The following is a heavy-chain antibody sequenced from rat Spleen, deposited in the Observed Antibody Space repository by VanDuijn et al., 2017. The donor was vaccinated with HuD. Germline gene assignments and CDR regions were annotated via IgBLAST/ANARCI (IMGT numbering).Heavy chain of an antibody. D-gene: IGHD1-12*02. V-gene: IGHV2-16*01. J-gene: IGHJ2*01. CDR2: IWAGGGT. CDR1: GFSLTTYS. Sequence: QVQLKESGPGLVQPSETLSLTCTASGFSLTTYSVSWFRQPPGKSLVWMGIIWAGGGTNFNSAVKSRLSISRDTSKSQVLLKMNSLQTEDTAMYFCARSAKYYYDGSYYYVHFDYWGQGVMVTVSS. CDR3: ARSAKYYYDGSYYYVHFDY.